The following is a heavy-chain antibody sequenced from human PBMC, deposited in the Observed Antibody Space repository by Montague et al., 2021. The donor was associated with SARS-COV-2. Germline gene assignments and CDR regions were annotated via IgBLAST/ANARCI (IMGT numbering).Heavy chain of an antibody. J-gene: IGHJ4*02. V-gene: IGHV3-48*02. CDR2: ILGSGSTK. CDR1: GFIFSNSG. CDR3: VRDRWPYYFDY. Sequence: SLRLSCXASGFIFSNSGMNWVRQAPGKGLEWISYILGSGSTKYNXDSVEGRFTISRDNAKNSLYLQINSLRDEDTAVYYCVRDRWPYYFDYWGQGTLVTVSS. D-gene: IGHD5-24*01.